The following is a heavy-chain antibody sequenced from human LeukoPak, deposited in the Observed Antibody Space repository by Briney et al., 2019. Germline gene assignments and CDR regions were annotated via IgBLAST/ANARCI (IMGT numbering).Heavy chain of an antibody. CDR2: ISGSVGST. J-gene: IGHJ4*02. CDR3: AKDRHYSGYRVFDY. V-gene: IGHV3-23*01. D-gene: IGHD5-12*01. Sequence: PGGSLRLSCAASGFTFSSDAMSWVRQAPGKWLEWVSAISGSVGSTYYADSVKGRFTISRDNSKKTLCLRMNSLTTKDTAVYYCAKDRHYSGYRVFDYWGQGTLVTVSS. CDR1: GFTFSSDA.